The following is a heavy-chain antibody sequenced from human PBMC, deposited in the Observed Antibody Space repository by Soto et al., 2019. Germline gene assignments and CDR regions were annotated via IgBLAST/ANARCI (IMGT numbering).Heavy chain of an antibody. CDR1: GFTFSSYA. CDR2: ISGSGGST. V-gene: IGHV3-23*01. CDR3: AKDGVNRGYCSGGSCWLDY. Sequence: PGGSLRLSCAASGFTFSSYAMSWVRQAPGKGLEWVSAISGSGGSTYYADSVKGRFTISRDNSKNTLYLQMNSLRAEDTAVYYCAKDGVNRGYCSGGSCWLDYWGQGTLVTVSS. D-gene: IGHD2-15*01. J-gene: IGHJ4*02.